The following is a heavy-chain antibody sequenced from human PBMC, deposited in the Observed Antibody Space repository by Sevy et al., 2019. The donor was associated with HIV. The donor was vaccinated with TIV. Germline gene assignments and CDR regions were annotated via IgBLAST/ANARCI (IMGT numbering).Heavy chain of an antibody. Sequence: ASVKVSCKASGYTFISYAIHWVRQAPGQGLQWMGWINAAGGNTKNSQNFQGRVTFSTDTSANTAYMELSSLRSEDTAVYYCARRGTGLDYYYGMDVWGQGTTVTVSS. CDR1: GYTFISYA. J-gene: IGHJ6*02. V-gene: IGHV1-3*01. CDR2: INAAGGNT. CDR3: ARRGTGLDYYYGMDV. D-gene: IGHD1-1*01.